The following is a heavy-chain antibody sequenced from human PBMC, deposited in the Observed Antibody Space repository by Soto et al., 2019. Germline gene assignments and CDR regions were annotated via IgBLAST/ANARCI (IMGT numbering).Heavy chain of an antibody. CDR1: VFTFSSYW. J-gene: IGHJ4*02. Sequence: WWSLRLSCSASVFTFSSYWMSWVRQAPGRGLEWMANIKYDGSEKYYVDSVKGRLTISRDNAKNSLYLQMNSLRAEDTAVYYCASSPHKDSRPDYWGQGTLVTVSS. CDR3: ASSPHKDSRPDY. V-gene: IGHV3-7*03. CDR2: IKYDGSEK. D-gene: IGHD3-22*01.